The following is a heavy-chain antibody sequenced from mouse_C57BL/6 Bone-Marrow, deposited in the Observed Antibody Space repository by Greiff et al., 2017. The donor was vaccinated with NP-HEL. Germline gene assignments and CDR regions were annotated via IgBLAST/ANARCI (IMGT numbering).Heavy chain of an antibody. V-gene: IGHV2-5*01. CDR1: GFSLTSYG. CDR2: IWRGGST. D-gene: IGHD2-4*01. J-gene: IGHJ4*01. CDR3: AKGDYDDYYAMDY. Sequence: VQLQESGPGLVQPSQSLSITCTVSGFSLTSYGVHWVRRSPGKGLEWLGVIWRGGSTDYNAAFMSRLSITKDNSKSQVFCKMNSLQADDTAIYYCAKGDYDDYYAMDYWGQGTSVTVSS.